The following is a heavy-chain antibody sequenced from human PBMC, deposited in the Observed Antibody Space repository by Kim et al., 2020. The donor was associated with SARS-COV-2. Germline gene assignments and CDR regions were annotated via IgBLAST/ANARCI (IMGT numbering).Heavy chain of an antibody. CDR3: ARDLDYGDYENGFDP. CDR2: ISSSSSYI. V-gene: IGHV3-21*01. J-gene: IGHJ5*02. D-gene: IGHD4-17*01. Sequence: GGSLRLSCAASGFTFSSYSMNWVRQAPGKGLEWVSSISSSSSYIYYADSVKGRFTISRDNAKNSLYLQMNSLRAEDTAVYYCARDLDYGDYENGFDPWGQGTLVTVSS. CDR1: GFTFSSYS.